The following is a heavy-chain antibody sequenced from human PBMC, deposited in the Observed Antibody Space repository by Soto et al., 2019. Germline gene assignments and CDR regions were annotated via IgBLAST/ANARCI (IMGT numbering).Heavy chain of an antibody. J-gene: IGHJ1*01. D-gene: IGHD3-22*01. CDR2: ISSSSSTI. Sequence: GGSLRLSCAASGFTFISYSINCFRQSPGKGLEWVSYISSSSSTIYYADSVKGRFTISRDNAKNSLYLQMNSLRDEDTAVYYCARGRKGYPYYDSSGYYSAEYFQHWGQGTLVTVSS. V-gene: IGHV3-48*02. CDR1: GFTFISYS. CDR3: ARGRKGYPYYDSSGYYSAEYFQH.